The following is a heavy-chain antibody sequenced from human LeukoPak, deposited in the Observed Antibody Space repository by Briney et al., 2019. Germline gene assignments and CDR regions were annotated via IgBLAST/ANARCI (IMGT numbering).Heavy chain of an antibody. D-gene: IGHD1-26*01. CDR3: ARQLRGFLDY. CDR2: IYYSGST. Sequence: PSQTLSLTCTVSGGSLSSYYWSWIRQPPGKGLEWIGYIYYSGSTNYNPSLKSRVTISVDTSKNQFSLKLSSVTAADTAVYYCARQLRGFLDYWGQGTLVTVSS. J-gene: IGHJ4*02. V-gene: IGHV4-59*08. CDR1: GGSLSSYY.